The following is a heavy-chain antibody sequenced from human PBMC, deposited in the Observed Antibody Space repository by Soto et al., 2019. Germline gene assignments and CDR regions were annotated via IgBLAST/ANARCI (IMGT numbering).Heavy chain of an antibody. CDR3: ARIRTYDASGYYSSFYFDN. CDR1: RGSISTSGYS. CDR2: IYHSGSA. V-gene: IGHV4-30-2*01. D-gene: IGHD3-22*01. J-gene: IGHJ4*02. Sequence: QLQLQESGSGLVKPSQTLSLTCTVSRGSISTSGYSWGWIRQPPGKGLEWIGYIYHSGSAYYNPSIKSRVTISVDRSKNQFSLRLSSVTAADTAVYYCARIRTYDASGYYSSFYFDNWGQGTLVTVSS.